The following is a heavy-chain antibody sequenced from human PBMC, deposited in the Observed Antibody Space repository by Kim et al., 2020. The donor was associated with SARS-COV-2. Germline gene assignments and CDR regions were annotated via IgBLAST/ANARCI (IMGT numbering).Heavy chain of an antibody. J-gene: IGHJ1*01. CDR1: GFTFSNYA. CDR3: AKDPPTRYCSGGSCYSQYFQH. Sequence: GGSLRLSCAASGFTFSNYAMSWVRQAPGKGLEWVSAVSGSGDNTFYADPVKGRFTISRDNSKNTLYLQMNSLRAEDTAVYYCAKDPPTRYCSGGSCYSQYFQHWGQGTLVTVSS. CDR2: VSGSGDNT. D-gene: IGHD2-15*01. V-gene: IGHV3-23*01.